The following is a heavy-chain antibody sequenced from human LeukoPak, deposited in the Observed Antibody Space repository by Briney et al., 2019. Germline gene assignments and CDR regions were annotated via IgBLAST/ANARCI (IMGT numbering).Heavy chain of an antibody. CDR1: GYSITSGFY. CDR3: ARTPRSSGYYMDV. Sequence: SETLSLTCSVSGYSITSGFYWGWIRQPPGKGLEWIGSMSHSENTYYNPSLKSRVSISVDTSKNQFSLKLSSVTAADTAVYYCARTPRSSGYYMDVWGKGTTVTVSS. J-gene: IGHJ6*03. V-gene: IGHV4-38-2*02. D-gene: IGHD3-22*01. CDR2: MSHSENT.